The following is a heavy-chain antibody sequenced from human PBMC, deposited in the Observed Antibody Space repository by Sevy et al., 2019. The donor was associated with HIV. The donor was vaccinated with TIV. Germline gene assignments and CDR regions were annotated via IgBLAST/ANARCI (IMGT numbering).Heavy chain of an antibody. CDR2: ISYDGSNK. J-gene: IGHJ4*02. D-gene: IGHD3-3*01. CDR3: AREDDFWSYFDY. CDR1: GFTFSSYA. V-gene: IGHV3-30-3*01. Sequence: GGSLRLSCAASGFTFSSYAMHWVRQAPGKGLEWVAVISYDGSNKYYADSVKGRFTISRDNSKNTLYLQMNSLRAEDTAVYYCAREDDFWSYFDYWGQRTLVTVSS.